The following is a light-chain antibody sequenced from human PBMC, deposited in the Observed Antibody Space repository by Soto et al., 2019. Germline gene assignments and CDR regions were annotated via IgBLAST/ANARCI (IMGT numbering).Light chain of an antibody. Sequence: QSALTQPASVSGSPGQSITISCTGTSSDVGGYNYVSWYQQHPGKAPKLMIYDVSNRPSGVSNRFSGSKSGDTASLTISGLQAEDEADYYCSSYSSISAYVFGIGTKLTV. CDR2: DVS. CDR1: SSDVGGYNY. CDR3: SSYSSISAYV. V-gene: IGLV2-14*01. J-gene: IGLJ1*01.